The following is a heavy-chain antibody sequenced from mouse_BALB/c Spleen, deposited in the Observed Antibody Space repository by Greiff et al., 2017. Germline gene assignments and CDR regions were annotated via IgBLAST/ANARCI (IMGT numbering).Heavy chain of an antibody. CDR3: ASDYDEGYFDY. J-gene: IGHJ2*01. V-gene: IGHV2-4-1*01. Sequence: QVQLQQSGPGLVQPSQSLSITCTVSGFSLTSYGVHWVRQSPGKGLEWLGVIWSGGSTDYNAAFISRLSISKDNSKSQVFFKMNSLQADDTAIYYCASDYDEGYFDYWGQGTTLTVSS. CDR1: GFSLTSYG. D-gene: IGHD2-4*01. CDR2: IWSGGST.